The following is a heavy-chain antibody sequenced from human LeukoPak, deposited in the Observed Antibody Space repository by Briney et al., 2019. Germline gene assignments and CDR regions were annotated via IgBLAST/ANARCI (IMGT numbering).Heavy chain of an antibody. V-gene: IGHV4-38-2*02. J-gene: IGHJ3*02. CDR3: ASGFEYSSSSGAFDI. D-gene: IGHD6-6*01. CDR1: GYSISSGYY. Sequence: SETLSLTCTVSGYSISSGYYWGWIRQPPGKGLEWIGRIYTSGSTNYNPSLKSRATMSVDTSKNQFSLKLSSVTAVDTAVYYCASGFEYSSSSGAFDIWGQGTMVTVSS. CDR2: IYTSGST.